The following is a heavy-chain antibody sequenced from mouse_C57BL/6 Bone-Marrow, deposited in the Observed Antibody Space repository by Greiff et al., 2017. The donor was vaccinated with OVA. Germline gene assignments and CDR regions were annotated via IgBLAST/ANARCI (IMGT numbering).Heavy chain of an antibody. CDR3: TRRDTTVVAGFDY. CDR1: GYTFTSYW. D-gene: IGHD1-1*01. J-gene: IGHJ2*01. V-gene: IGHV1-5*01. Sequence: EVQLQESGTVLARPGASVKMSCKTSGYTFTSYWMHWVKQRPGQGLEWIGAIYPGNSDTSYNQKFKGKAKLTAVTSASTAYMELSSLTHEDSAVYYCTRRDTTVVAGFDYWGQGTTLTVSS. CDR2: IYPGNSDT.